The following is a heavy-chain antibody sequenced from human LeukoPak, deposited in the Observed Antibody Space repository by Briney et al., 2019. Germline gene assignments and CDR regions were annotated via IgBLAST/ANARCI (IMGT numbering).Heavy chain of an antibody. CDR1: GGSFSGYY. D-gene: IGHD3-22*01. J-gene: IGHJ4*02. V-gene: IGHV4-34*01. CDR2: INHSGST. Sequence: SETLSLTCAVYGGSFSGYYLSWIRQPPGKGLEWIGEINHSGSTNYNPSLKSRVTISVDTSKNQFSLKLSSVTAADTAVYYCARTEASYDSSGSPSDWGQGTLVTVSS. CDR3: ARTEASYDSSGSPSD.